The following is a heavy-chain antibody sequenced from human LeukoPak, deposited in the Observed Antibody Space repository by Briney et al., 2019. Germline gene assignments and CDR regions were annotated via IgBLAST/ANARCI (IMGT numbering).Heavy chain of an antibody. CDR1: GDSIRSYY. CDR2: IYYSGST. J-gene: IGHJ4*02. V-gene: IGHV4-59*01. Sequence: PSETLSLTCTVSGDSIRSYYWNWIRQPPGKGLEWIGCIYYSGSTNYNPSLKSRVTMSIDTSKNQFSLKLSSVTAADTAVYYCARGQGRFDYDSSGYYITDLDYWGQGTLVTVSS. CDR3: ARGQGRFDYDSSGYYITDLDY. D-gene: IGHD3-22*01.